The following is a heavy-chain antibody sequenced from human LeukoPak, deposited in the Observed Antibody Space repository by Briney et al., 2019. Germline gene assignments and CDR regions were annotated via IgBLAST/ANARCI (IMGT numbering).Heavy chain of an antibody. J-gene: IGHJ4*02. Sequence: PGGSLRPSRAAFSAFAMSWCPQSAGHQLGWWTAINGLVDDTYYPDFLKGWFTISRDNANNTMNLQMNSLRADDTAVYYGAKGRRESSSFFDSWGQGIPVTVSS. V-gene: IGHV3-23*01. CDR3: AKGRRESSSFFDS. CDR2: INGLVDDT. CDR1: SAFA.